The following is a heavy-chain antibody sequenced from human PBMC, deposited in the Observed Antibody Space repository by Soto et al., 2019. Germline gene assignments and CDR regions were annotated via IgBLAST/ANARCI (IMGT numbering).Heavy chain of an antibody. D-gene: IGHD2-21*02. CDR3: ARYNTVVTPGFDY. V-gene: IGHV4-59*01. CDR1: AGSISSYY. Sequence: SETLSLTCTLSAGSISSYYWSWIRQPPGKGLEWIGYIYYSGSTNYNPSLKSRVTISVDTPKNQFSLKLSSVTAADTAVYYCARYNTVVTPGFDYWGQGTLVTVSS. CDR2: IYYSGST. J-gene: IGHJ4*02.